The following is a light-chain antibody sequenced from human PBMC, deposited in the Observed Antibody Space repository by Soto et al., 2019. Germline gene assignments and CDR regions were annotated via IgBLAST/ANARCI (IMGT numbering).Light chain of an antibody. J-gene: IGKJ1*01. CDR2: KGS. CDR1: QSIRSTW. CDR3: QQYAAQSPWT. V-gene: IGKV1-5*03. Sequence: DVQMTQSPSTLSASVGDKVTITCRASQSIRSTWLAWFQQRPGKAPHVLIYKGSTLASGVSSWFSGSGSGTEFTLTISSLQPDYFATYFCQQYAAQSPWTFGQGTRVE.